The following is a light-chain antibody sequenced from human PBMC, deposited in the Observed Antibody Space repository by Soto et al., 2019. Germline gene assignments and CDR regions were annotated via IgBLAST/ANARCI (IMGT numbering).Light chain of an antibody. CDR1: SSDLAIYNY. J-gene: IGLJ1*01. CDR2: QVT. CDR3: SSYTDSSNYV. Sequence: QAVVTQPASVSGSPGQLITISCTGTSSDLAIYNYVSWYQQQPGKAPKLMIYQVTNRPSGVSNRFSGSRSGNTASLTISGLQAEDEADYYCSSYTDSSNYVFGTGTKLTVL. V-gene: IGLV2-14*01.